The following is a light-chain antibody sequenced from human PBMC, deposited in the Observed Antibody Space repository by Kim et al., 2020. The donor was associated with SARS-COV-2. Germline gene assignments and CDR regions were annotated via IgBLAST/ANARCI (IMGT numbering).Light chain of an antibody. Sequence: SASGGDRVTITCRASQSIGSSVVWYQQKPGKAPKLLIYKASNLENGVPSRFSGSGSGTEFTLTISSLQPTDCATYYCQQYNSMWTFGQGTKVDIK. CDR1: QSIGSS. CDR2: KAS. J-gene: IGKJ1*01. V-gene: IGKV1-5*03. CDR3: QQYNSMWT.